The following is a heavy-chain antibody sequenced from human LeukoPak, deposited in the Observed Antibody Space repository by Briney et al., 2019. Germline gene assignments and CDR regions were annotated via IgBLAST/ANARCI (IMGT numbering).Heavy chain of an antibody. Sequence: PGGSLRLSCAASGFTFSSYGMNWVRQAPGKGLEWVSGISGSGGRTYYADSVKGRFTISRDNSKNTVYLQMNNLRGEDTAVYYCAKDGNYYDRSGLRFDIWGQGTMVTVSS. CDR2: ISGSGGRT. J-gene: IGHJ3*02. CDR3: AKDGNYYDRSGLRFDI. CDR1: GFTFSSYG. V-gene: IGHV3-23*01. D-gene: IGHD3-22*01.